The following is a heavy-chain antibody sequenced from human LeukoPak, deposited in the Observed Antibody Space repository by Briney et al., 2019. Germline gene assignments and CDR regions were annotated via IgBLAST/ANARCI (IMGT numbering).Heavy chain of an antibody. CDR2: ISSSSSYI. D-gene: IGHD2-2*01. Sequence: SGGSLRLSCAASGFTFSSYSMNWVRQAPGKGLEWVSSISSSSSYIYYADSVKGRFTISRDNAKNSLYLQMNSLRAEDTAVYYCASSAPAANRPFYYYYYMDVWGKGTTVTVSS. J-gene: IGHJ6*03. CDR3: ASSAPAANRPFYYYYYMDV. V-gene: IGHV3-21*01. CDR1: GFTFSSYS.